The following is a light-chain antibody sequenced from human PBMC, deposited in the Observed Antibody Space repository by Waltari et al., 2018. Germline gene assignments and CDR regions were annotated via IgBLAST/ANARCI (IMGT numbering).Light chain of an antibody. J-gene: IGKJ1*01. Sequence: IQLTQSPSSLSASVGDRVTITCRVSQGINNYLAWYQQKPGKAPKLLIYAASTLQSGVPSRFSGSRSGTEFTLTISSLQPEDFATYYCQQLNSYQWTFGQGTKVEIK. V-gene: IGKV1-9*01. CDR1: QGINNY. CDR2: AAS. CDR3: QQLNSYQWT.